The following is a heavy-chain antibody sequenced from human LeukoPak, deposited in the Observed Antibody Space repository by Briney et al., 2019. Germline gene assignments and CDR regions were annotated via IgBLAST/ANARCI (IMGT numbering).Heavy chain of an antibody. J-gene: IGHJ5*01. V-gene: IGHV3-23*01. CDR2: ISGSGGST. Sequence: PGGSLRLSCAASGFTFSSYAMSWVRQAPGKGLEWDSGISGSGGSTYYADSVKGRFTISRDNTKNTLYLQMDSLRAEDTAVYYCAKDRHAPGRYCSSTSCFPFDSWGQGTLVTVSS. CDR1: GFTFSSYA. D-gene: IGHD2-2*01. CDR3: AKDRHAPGRYCSSTSCFPFDS.